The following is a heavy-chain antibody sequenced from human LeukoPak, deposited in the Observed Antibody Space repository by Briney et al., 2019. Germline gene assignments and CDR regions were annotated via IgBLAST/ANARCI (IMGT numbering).Heavy chain of an antibody. V-gene: IGHV3-7*05. J-gene: IGHJ4*02. CDR2: IKEDGSEK. Sequence: PGGSLRLSCAASGLTFSTYCMSWVRQAPGKGLEWVANIKEDGSEKYYVDSVKGRFTISRDNAKKSLYLQMSSLRAEDTAVYYCARDTGLRNTVFGHRGVYFDYWGQGTLVTVSS. CDR3: ARDTGLRNTVFGHRGVYFDY. CDR1: GLTFSTYC. D-gene: IGHD3-3*01.